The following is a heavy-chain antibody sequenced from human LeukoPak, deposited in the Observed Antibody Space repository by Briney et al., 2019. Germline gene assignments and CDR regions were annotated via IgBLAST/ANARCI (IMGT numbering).Heavy chain of an antibody. CDR2: INPNSGGT. J-gene: IGHJ4*02. Sequence: GASVKLSCTSAGYTFTGYFIHSVRQAPGQGLEYMGWINPNSGGTGYAQKFQGRVTMTRDTSISTAYLEMSGLTSDDTAVYYCARTSLGAPFDYWGQGTLVTVSS. CDR1: GYTFTGYF. CDR3: ARTSLGAPFDY. D-gene: IGHD4/OR15-4a*01. V-gene: IGHV1-2*02.